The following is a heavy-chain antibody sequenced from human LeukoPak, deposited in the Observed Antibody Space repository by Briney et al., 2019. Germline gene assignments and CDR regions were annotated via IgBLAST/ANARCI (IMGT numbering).Heavy chain of an antibody. CDR1: GGTFSSYA. D-gene: IGHD3-16*01. CDR2: IIPIFGTT. V-gene: IGHV1-69*13. Sequence: GASVKLSCKASGGTFSSYAISWVRQAPGQGLEWMGGIIPIFGTTNYAQKFQGRVTITADESTSTAYMELSSLRSEDTAVYYCARDRGGTSGNWFDPWGQGTLVTVSS. J-gene: IGHJ5*02. CDR3: ARDRGGTSGNWFDP.